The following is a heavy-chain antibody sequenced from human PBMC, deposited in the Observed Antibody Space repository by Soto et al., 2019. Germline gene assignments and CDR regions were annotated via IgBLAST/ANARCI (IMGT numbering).Heavy chain of an antibody. V-gene: IGHV1-58*01. CDR2: IVVGSGNT. J-gene: IGHJ6*02. CDR1: GCTFTSSA. Sequence: GASVKVSCKASGCTFTSSAVQWVRQARGQRLEWIGWIVVGSGNTNYAQKFQERVTITRDMSTSTAYMELSSLRSEDTAVYYCAGTYNSKYYYYGMDVWGQGTTVTVSS. D-gene: IGHD1-20*01. CDR3: AGTYNSKYYYYGMDV.